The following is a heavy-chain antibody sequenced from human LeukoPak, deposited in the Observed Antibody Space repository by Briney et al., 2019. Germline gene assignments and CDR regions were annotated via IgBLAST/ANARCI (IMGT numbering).Heavy chain of an antibody. V-gene: IGHV3-74*01. Sequence: GGSLRLSCAASGFTFSSYWMHWVRQAPGKGLVWVSCINSNGGNTNYADSVKGRFTLSRDNAKSTLYLQMNSLRAEDTAVYFCARDPYYDFWSGHNPYYFDYWGQGTLVTVSS. CDR3: ARDPYYDFWSGHNPYYFDY. J-gene: IGHJ4*02. D-gene: IGHD3-3*01. CDR2: INSNGGNT. CDR1: GFTFSSYW.